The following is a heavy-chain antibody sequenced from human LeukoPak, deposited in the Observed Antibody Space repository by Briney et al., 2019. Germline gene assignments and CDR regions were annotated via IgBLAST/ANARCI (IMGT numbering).Heavy chain of an antibody. Sequence: PGGSLRLSCAAAGFTVSSNYMSWVRQAPGKGLEWVSVIYSGGSTYYADSVKGRFTISRDNSKNTLYLQMNSLRAEDTAVYYCAKDRYAVLDFDYSGQGTLVTVSS. D-gene: IGHD6-19*01. V-gene: IGHV3-53*01. CDR1: GFTVSSNY. J-gene: IGHJ4*02. CDR3: AKDRYAVLDFDY. CDR2: IYSGGST.